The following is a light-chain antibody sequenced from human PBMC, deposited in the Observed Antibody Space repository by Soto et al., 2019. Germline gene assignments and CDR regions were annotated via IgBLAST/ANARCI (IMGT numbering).Light chain of an antibody. V-gene: IGKV3-20*01. CDR2: GAS. J-gene: IGKJ3*01. Sequence: EIVLTQSPGTLSLSPGERATLSCRASQSVSNNYLAWYQQKPGQAPRLLISGASNRATGIPDRFSGSGSGTAFTLATSRLEPEDFAVYYCQQYGTSPFTFGPGTKVDLK. CDR3: QQYGTSPFT. CDR1: QSVSNNY.